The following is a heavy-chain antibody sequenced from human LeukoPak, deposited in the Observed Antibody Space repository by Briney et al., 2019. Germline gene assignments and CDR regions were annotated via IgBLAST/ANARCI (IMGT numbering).Heavy chain of an antibody. V-gene: IGHV3-21*01. J-gene: IGHJ4*02. CDR2: ISSSSNYI. CDR3: ARDRSGWYPFDY. D-gene: IGHD6-19*01. Sequence: GGSLRLSCAASGFTFSDYHMNWVRQAPGKGLEWVSSISSSSNYIYYADSVKGRFTISRDNAKNSLYLQMNSLRAEDTAVYYCARDRSGWYPFDYWGQGTLVTVSS. CDR1: GFTFSDYH.